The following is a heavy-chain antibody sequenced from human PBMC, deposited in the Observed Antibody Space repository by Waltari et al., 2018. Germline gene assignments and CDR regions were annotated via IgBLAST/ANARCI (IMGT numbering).Heavy chain of an antibody. Sequence: QVQLVQSGAEVKKPGASVKVSCQASGYTFTGYYLHWVRQAPGQGLEWMGWINPNMGGTNYAQKFQGRGTMTRDTSISTAYMELSRLRSDDTAVYYCAREGIAAADTQFDYWGQGTLVTVSS. CDR1: GYTFTGYY. CDR2: INPNMGGT. J-gene: IGHJ4*02. D-gene: IGHD6-13*01. V-gene: IGHV1-2*02. CDR3: AREGIAAADTQFDY.